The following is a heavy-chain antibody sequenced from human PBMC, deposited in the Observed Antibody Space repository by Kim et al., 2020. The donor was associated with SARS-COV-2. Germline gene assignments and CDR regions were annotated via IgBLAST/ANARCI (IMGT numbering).Heavy chain of an antibody. D-gene: IGHD2-15*01. CDR3: ARDEGYCSGGSCHDYYYGMDV. J-gene: IGHJ6*02. CDR2: IISIFGTA. CDR1: GGTFSSYA. Sequence: SVKVSCKASGGTFSSYAISWVRQAPGQGLEWMGGIISIFGTANYAQKFQGRVTITADESTSTAYMELSSLRSEDTAVYYCARDEGYCSGGSCHDYYYGMDVWGQGTTVTVSS. V-gene: IGHV1-69*13.